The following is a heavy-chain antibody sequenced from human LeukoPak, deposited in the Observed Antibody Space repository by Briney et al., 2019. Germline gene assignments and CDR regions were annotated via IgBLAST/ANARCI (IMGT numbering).Heavy chain of an antibody. J-gene: IGHJ3*02. Sequence: GGSLRLSCAASGFTFSSYAMSWVRQAPGKGLEWVSGISGSGGSTHYADSVKDRFTISRDNSKNTLYLQMNSLRAEDTAVYYCAKETVVVVAATPDAFDIWGQGTMVTVSS. CDR3: AKETVVVVAATPDAFDI. D-gene: IGHD2-15*01. V-gene: IGHV3-23*01. CDR1: GFTFSSYA. CDR2: ISGSGGST.